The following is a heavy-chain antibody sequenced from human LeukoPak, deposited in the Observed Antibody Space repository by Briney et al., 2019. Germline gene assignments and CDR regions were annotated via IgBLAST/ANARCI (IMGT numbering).Heavy chain of an antibody. D-gene: IGHD5-18*01. CDR2: INPNSGGT. V-gene: IGHV1-2*02. Sequence: ASVKVSCKASGYTFTGYYMHWVRQAPGQGLEWMGWINPNSGGTNYAQKFQGRVTMTRDTSISTAYMELSRLRSEDTAVYYCARALSGYSYGLRWYYFDYWGQGTLVTVSS. CDR3: ARALSGYSYGLRWYYFDY. J-gene: IGHJ4*02. CDR1: GYTFTGYY.